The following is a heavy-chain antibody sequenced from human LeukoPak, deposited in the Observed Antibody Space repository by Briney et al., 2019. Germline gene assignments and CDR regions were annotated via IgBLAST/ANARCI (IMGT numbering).Heavy chain of an antibody. J-gene: IGHJ4*02. CDR1: GGSISSYY. D-gene: IGHD4-17*01. V-gene: IGHV4-59*12. Sequence: SETLSLTCTVSGGSISSYYWSWIRQPPGKGLEWIGYIYYSGSTNYNPSLKSRVTISVDRSKNQFSLKLSSVTAADTAVYYCARDGDYGDPPDDYWGQGTLVTVSS. CDR3: ARDGDYGDPPDDY. CDR2: IYYSGST.